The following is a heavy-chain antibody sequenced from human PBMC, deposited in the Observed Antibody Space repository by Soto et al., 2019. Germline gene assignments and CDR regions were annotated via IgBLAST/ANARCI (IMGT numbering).Heavy chain of an antibody. D-gene: IGHD6-13*01. CDR1: GFTFSSYA. CDR3: ARDHIAAAGTNYYYGLDV. V-gene: IGHV3-30-3*01. J-gene: IGHJ6*02. Sequence: GGSLRLSCAASGFTFSSYAMHWVRQAPGKGLEWVAVISYDGSDKYYADSVKGRFTISRDNSKNTLYLQMNSLRAEDTAVYYCARDHIAAAGTNYYYGLDVWGQGTTVTVSS. CDR2: ISYDGSDK.